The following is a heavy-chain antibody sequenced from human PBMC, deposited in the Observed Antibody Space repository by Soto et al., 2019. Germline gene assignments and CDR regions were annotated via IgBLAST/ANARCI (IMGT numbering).Heavy chain of an antibody. J-gene: IGHJ5*02. D-gene: IGHD6-13*01. Sequence: SETLSLTCTVSGASITSGNYYWGWIRQPPGKGLQWVGSSSYTGNTYFNPSLRSRVTISFDTSKNQFSLRLTSVTASDTAVYYCSSPYSSRWAAPFCSWGQGSLVTVYS. V-gene: IGHV4-39*01. CDR2: SSYTGNT. CDR3: SSPYSSRWAAPFCS. CDR1: GASITSGNYY.